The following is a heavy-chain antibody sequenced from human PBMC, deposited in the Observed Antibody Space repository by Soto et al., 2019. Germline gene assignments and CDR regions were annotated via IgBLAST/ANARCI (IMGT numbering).Heavy chain of an antibody. Sequence: QVHLVQSGAEVKKPGASVKVSCKASGFSFNTYGITWVRQAPGQGPEWMGWISTYNTKYAQKFEGRVTMTTDTVTTDTSTTIAYMERVSLRPDDTAVYYCARVYDSYGGGGFDYWGQGTLVTVSS. J-gene: IGHJ4*02. CDR2: ISTYNT. CDR1: GFSFNTYG. D-gene: IGHD5-18*01. CDR3: ARVYDSYGGGGFDY. V-gene: IGHV1-18*04.